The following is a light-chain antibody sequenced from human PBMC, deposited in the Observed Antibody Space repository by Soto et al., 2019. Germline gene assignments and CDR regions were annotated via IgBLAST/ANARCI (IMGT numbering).Light chain of an antibody. Sequence: QSALTQPRSVSGSPGQSVAISCTGTSSDVGSYNYVSWYQQHPGRAPKLMIYDVSERPSGVPDRFSASNSGYTASLTISGLQAEDEADYYCSSYAGSKMVIFGGGTKVTVL. V-gene: IGLV2-11*01. CDR1: SSDVGSYNY. J-gene: IGLJ2*01. CDR2: DVS. CDR3: SSYAGSKMVI.